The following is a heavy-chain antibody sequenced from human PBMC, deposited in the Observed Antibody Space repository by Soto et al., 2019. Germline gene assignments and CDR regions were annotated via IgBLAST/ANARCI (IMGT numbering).Heavy chain of an antibody. CDR3: ARKLRARYYGSGSYFTWFDP. Sequence: SETLSLTCAVYGGSFSGYYWSWIRQPPGKGLEWIGEINHSGSTNYNPSLKSRVTISVDTSKNQFSLKLSSVTAADTAVYYCARKLRARYYGSGSYFTWFDPWGQGTLVTVSS. V-gene: IGHV4-34*01. D-gene: IGHD3-10*01. CDR1: GGSFSGYY. CDR2: INHSGST. J-gene: IGHJ5*02.